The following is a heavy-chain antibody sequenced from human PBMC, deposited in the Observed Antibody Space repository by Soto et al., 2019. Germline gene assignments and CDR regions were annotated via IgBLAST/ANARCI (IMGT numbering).Heavy chain of an antibody. CDR1: GYTFTGYY. CDR2: INPNSGGT. J-gene: IGHJ6*02. D-gene: IGHD2-15*01. Sequence: ASVKVSCKASGYTFTGYYMHWVRQAPGQGLEWMGWINPNSGGTNYAQKFQGRVTMTRDTSISTAYMELSRLRSDDTAVYYCARAKSLGYCSGGSCYEWSYYYGMDVWGQGTTVTVSS. V-gene: IGHV1-2*02. CDR3: ARAKSLGYCSGGSCYEWSYYYGMDV.